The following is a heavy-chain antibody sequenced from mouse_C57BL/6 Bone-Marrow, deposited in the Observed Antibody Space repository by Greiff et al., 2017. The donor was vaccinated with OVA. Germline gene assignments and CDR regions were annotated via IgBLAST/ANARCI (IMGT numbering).Heavy chain of an antibody. CDR2: IHPTSGST. CDR3: ARGFYHYFDY. J-gene: IGHJ2*01. V-gene: IGHV1-64*01. CDR1: GYTFTSYW. Sequence: QVQLQQPGAELVKPGASVTLSCKASGYTFTSYWMHWVKQRPGQGLEWIGMIHPTSGSTNYNEKFKSKATLTVDKSSSTAYMQLSSLTSEDSAVYYCARGFYHYFDYWGQGTTLTVSS.